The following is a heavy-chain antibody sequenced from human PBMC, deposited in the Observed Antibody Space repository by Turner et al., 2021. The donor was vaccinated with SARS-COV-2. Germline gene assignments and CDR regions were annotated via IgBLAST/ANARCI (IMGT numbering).Heavy chain of an antibody. D-gene: IGHD4-17*01. V-gene: IGHV1-46*01. CDR1: GYTFSDFY. J-gene: IGHJ3*01. Sequence: EPEARKPGASVKISCKSSGYTFSDFYIHWVRQAPGQGLEWMGIFNPSGGGTSYAQDFQGRLTMTGDTSTSTVYMELSSLGSEDTAVYFCARDPRVPAVTNVSDGFDLWGQGTMVAVSS. CDR2: FNPSGGGT. CDR3: ARDPRVPAVTNVSDGFDL.